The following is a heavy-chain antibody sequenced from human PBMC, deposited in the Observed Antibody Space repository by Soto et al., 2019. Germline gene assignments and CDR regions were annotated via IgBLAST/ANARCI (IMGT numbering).Heavy chain of an antibody. Sequence: SETLSLTCTVSGGSISSGDYYWSWIRQPPGKGLEWIGYIYYSGSTYYNPSLKSRVTISVDTSKNQFSLKLSSVTAADTAVYYCARGLPRRVVRRVTIYATSGTTDIWGQGTVVTVSS. J-gene: IGHJ3*02. CDR1: GGSISSGDYY. D-gene: IGHD3-10*01. CDR2: IYYSGST. CDR3: ARGLPRRVVRRVTIYATSGTTDI. V-gene: IGHV4-30-4*01.